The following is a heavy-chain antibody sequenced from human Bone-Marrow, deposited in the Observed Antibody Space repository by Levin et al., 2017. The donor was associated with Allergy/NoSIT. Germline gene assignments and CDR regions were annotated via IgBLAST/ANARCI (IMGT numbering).Heavy chain of an antibody. V-gene: IGHV3-21*01. D-gene: IGHD5-18*01. CDR2: ISSSSSYI. CDR1: GFTFSSYS. Sequence: GGSLRLSCAASGFTFSSYSMNWVRQAPGKGLEWVSSISSSSSYIYYADSVKGRFTISRDNAKNSLYLQMNSLRAEDTAVYYCARLRRGYSYGQEPDDYWGQGTLVTVSS. CDR3: ARLRRGYSYGQEPDDY. J-gene: IGHJ4*02.